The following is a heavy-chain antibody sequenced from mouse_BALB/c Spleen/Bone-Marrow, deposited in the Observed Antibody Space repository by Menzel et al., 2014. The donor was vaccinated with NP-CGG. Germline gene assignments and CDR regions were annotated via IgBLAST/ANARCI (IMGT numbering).Heavy chain of an antibody. CDR3: ARNYGFDY. D-gene: IGHD1-1*01. J-gene: IGHJ2*01. CDR1: GYTFSSYW. Sequence: QVQLQQPGAELMKPGASVKISCKATGYTFSSYWIEWVKQRPGHGLEWLGEILPGSGSTNYNEKFKGKATFTADTSSNTTYMQLSSLTSEDAAVYYCARNYGFDYWGQGTTLTVSS. V-gene: IGHV1-9*01. CDR2: ILPGSGST.